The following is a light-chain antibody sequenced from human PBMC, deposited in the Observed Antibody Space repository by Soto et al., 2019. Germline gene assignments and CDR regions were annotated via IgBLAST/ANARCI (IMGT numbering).Light chain of an antibody. CDR3: QQYNNWPPT. Sequence: EIVMTQSPATLSVSPGERATLSCRASQSVSGNLAWYQQKPGQAPRLLIYGASTRATGIPARFSGSGSGTEFXXXIXSLXSEDFAVYYCQQYNNWPPTFGQGTKVEIK. CDR2: GAS. J-gene: IGKJ1*01. V-gene: IGKV3D-15*01. CDR1: QSVSGN.